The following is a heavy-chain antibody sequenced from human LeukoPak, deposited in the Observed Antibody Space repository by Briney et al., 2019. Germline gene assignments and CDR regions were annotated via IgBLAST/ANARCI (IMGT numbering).Heavy chain of an antibody. CDR3: VRSEIAAAGTGIDY. J-gene: IGHJ4*02. D-gene: IGHD6-13*01. Sequence: SETLSLTCTVSGVFISSSENYWGWIRQPPGKGLEWIGSIYYSGTTYYNPSLKSRVSISVDTSKNQFSLKLSSVTAADTAVYYCVRSEIAAAGTGIDYWGQGTLVTVSS. CDR1: GVFISSSENY. V-gene: IGHV4-39*01. CDR2: IYYSGTT.